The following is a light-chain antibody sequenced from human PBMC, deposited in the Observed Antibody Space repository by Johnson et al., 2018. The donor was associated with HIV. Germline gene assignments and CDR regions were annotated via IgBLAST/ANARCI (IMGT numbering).Light chain of an antibody. V-gene: IGLV1-51*01. CDR2: DNN. CDR3: GTWDSSLSAGYV. J-gene: IGLJ1*01. Sequence: QSALTQPPSVSAAPGQKVTISCSGSSSNIGNNYVSWYQQLPGTAPKLLIYDNNKRPSGIPDRFSGSKSGTSATLGITGLQTGVEADYYCGTWDSSLSAGYVFGTGTKVTVL. CDR1: SSNIGNNY.